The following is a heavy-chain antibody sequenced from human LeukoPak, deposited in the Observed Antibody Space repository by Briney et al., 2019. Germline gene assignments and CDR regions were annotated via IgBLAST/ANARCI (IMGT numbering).Heavy chain of an antibody. CDR2: ISGSGGST. CDR1: GFTLSSYA. V-gene: IGHV3-23*01. Sequence: GGSLRLSCVASGFTLSSYAMSWVRQAPGKGLEWVSAISGSGGSTYYGDSVKGRFTISRDNSKNTLYLQMNSLRAEDTAVYYCAKESWSVFDYWGQGTLVTVSS. J-gene: IGHJ4*02. CDR3: AKESWSVFDY. D-gene: IGHD2-15*01.